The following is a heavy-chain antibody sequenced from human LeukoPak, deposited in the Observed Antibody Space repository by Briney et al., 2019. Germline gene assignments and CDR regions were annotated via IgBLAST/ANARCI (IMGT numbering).Heavy chain of an antibody. CDR3: ARGLPSYGDYVDYYFYMDV. CDR1: GDSISGFY. CDR2: MSTSGST. D-gene: IGHD4-17*01. J-gene: IGHJ6*03. V-gene: IGHV4-4*07. Sequence: PSETLSLTCTVSGDSISGFYWSWIRQPAGKGVQWIGCMSTSGSTNYNPSLKSRVTMSVDRSTNEFSLTVRSVTAADTALYYCARGLPSYGDYVDYYFYMDVWGKGTTVTVSS.